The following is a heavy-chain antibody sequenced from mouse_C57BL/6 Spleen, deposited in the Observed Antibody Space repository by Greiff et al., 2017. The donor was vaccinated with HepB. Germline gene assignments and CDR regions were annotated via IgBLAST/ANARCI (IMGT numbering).Heavy chain of an antibody. J-gene: IGHJ4*01. Sequence: QVQLKQPGAELVKPGASVKLSCKASGYTFTSYWMHWVKQRPGQGLEWIGMIHPNSGSTNYNEKFKSKATLTVDKSSSTAYMQLSSLTSEDSAVYYCPYDYDGGYYAMDYWGQGTSVTVSS. CDR3: PYDYDGGYYAMDY. V-gene: IGHV1-64*01. D-gene: IGHD2-4*01. CDR2: IHPNSGST. CDR1: GYTFTSYW.